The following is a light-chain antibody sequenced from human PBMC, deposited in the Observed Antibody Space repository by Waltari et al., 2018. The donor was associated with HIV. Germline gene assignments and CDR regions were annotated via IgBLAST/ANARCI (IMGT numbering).Light chain of an antibody. V-gene: IGLV1-44*01. CDR3: AAFDDELDGVL. Sequence: QSVLTQAPSASGTPGQRVTLSCSGGNSNIGNNILHWYQHLPGTAPKLLIQNNDQRPSGVPDRFSGSKSGTSASLAISGLQSEDEADYYCAAFDDELDGVLFGGGTKLTVL. J-gene: IGLJ2*01. CDR2: NND. CDR1: NSNIGNNI.